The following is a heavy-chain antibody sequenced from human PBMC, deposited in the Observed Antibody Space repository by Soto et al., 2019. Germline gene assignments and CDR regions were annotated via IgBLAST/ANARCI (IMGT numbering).Heavy chain of an antibody. CDR3: ARSGYSGAYPAYIDY. J-gene: IGHJ4*02. D-gene: IGHD1-26*01. CDR1: GFTFSTYA. V-gene: IGHV3-64*02. CDR2: ISSNGANT. Sequence: GGSLRLSCAASGFTFSTYAMHWVRQAPGKGLEFVSAISSNGANTYYADSVKGRFTISRDNSKNTLYLQMDSLRADDMAVYYCARSGYSGAYPAYIDYWGQGTLVTVSS.